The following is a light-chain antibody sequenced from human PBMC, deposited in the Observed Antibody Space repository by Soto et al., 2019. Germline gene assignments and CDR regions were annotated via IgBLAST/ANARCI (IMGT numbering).Light chain of an antibody. J-gene: IGLJ2*01. Sequence: QSVLTQPPSASGSPGQSVTISCTGTSSDIGGYNHVSWYQQYPGKAPKSMIYEVTKRPSWVPDRFSGSKSGNTASLTVSGLQAEDEGDYYCSSYAGSNNFVFGGGTKVTVL. CDR2: EVT. CDR3: SSYAGSNNFV. CDR1: SSDIGGYNH. V-gene: IGLV2-8*01.